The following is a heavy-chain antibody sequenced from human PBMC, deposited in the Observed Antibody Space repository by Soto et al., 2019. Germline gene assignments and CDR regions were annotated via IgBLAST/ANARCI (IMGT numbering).Heavy chain of an antibody. CDR2: IYSTRST. V-gene: IGHV4-31*03. Sequence: PSETLSLTCTVSGGGISSCADFWSCNRKHPGRGLEWTGYIYSTRSTYYNPSLMSRVTISVDTSKTQSSLKLSSVTAADTAVSYCATLNVDTAMVTDYWRQGTLVSVSS. CDR3: ATLNVDTAMVTDY. J-gene: IGHJ4*02. D-gene: IGHD5-18*01. CDR1: GGGISSCADF.